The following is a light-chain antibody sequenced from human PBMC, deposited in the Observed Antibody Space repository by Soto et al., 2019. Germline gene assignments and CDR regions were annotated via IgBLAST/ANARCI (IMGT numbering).Light chain of an antibody. CDR1: QSISSW. Sequence: DIQMTQSPSTLSASVGDRVTITCRASQSISSWLAWYQQKPGKAPKLLIYDASSLESGVPSRFSGSGSGTEFTLTISSLQPDDFATYYCQQYNSYSWTFGQGTMVDNK. J-gene: IGKJ1*01. CDR2: DAS. CDR3: QQYNSYSWT. V-gene: IGKV1-5*01.